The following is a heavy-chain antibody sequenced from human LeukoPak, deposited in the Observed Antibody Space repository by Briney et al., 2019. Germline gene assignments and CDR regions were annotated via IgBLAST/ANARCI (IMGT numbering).Heavy chain of an antibody. CDR3: GSVQYSSGWYLGNYYYGMDV. J-gene: IGHJ6*04. CDR1: VYTFIVYA. CDR2: INAGRGNT. Sequence: ASVRVSCEASVYTFIVYAMHCVREAPGQRREWVGWINAGRGNTKYSLKFQGRVTITRDTSASTAYMELSILRSEETAVYYCGSVQYSSGWYLGNYYYGMDVWGKGTTGTVSS. V-gene: IGHV1-3*01. D-gene: IGHD6-19*01.